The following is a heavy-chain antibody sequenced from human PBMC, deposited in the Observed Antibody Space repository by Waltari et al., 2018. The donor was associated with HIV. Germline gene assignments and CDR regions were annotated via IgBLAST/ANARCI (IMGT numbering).Heavy chain of an antibody. J-gene: IGHJ4*02. CDR2: INAGNGNT. Sequence: QVQPVQSGAEVKTPGASVKVSCKAPGYTFTSYAMHWVRQAPGQRLEWMGWINAGNGNTKYSQKFQGRVTITRDTSASTAYMELSSLRSEDTAVYYCAADPPGYSSSWYTYFDYWGQGTLVTVSS. CDR1: GYTFTSYA. D-gene: IGHD6-13*01. CDR3: AADPPGYSSSWYTYFDY. V-gene: IGHV1-3*01.